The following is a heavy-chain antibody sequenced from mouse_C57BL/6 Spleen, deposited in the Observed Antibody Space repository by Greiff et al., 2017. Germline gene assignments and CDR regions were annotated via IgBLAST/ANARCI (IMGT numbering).Heavy chain of an antibody. Sequence: QVQLKQPGAELVRPGTSVKLSCKASGYTFTSYWMHWVKQRPGQGLEWIGVIDPSDSYTNYNQKFKGKATLTVDTSSSTAYMQLSSLTSEDSAVYYCARPGDYEGTCFDYWGQVTTLTVSS. V-gene: IGHV1-59*01. CDR2: IDPSDSYT. CDR1: GYTFTSYW. J-gene: IGHJ2*01. D-gene: IGHD2-4*01. CDR3: ARPGDYEGTCFDY.